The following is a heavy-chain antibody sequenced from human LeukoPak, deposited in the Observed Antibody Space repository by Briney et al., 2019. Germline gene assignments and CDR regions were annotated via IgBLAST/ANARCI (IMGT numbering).Heavy chain of an antibody. CDR3: ARVQSTVRGIQGPFDL. Sequence: GGSLRLSCAASGFNFSTYAMHWVRQAPGKGLEYVSAIKNNGGGTYYASSVQGRFTVSRDNSRSTLYLQMDSLRPDDMAIYYCARVQSTVRGIQGPFDLWGQGTLVTVS. CDR1: GFNFSTYA. V-gene: IGHV3-64*01. J-gene: IGHJ4*02. D-gene: IGHD3-10*01. CDR2: IKNNGGGT.